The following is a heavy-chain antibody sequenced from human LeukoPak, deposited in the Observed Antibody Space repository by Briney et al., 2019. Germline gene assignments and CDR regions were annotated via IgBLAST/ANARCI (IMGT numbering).Heavy chain of an antibody. V-gene: IGHV4-38-2*02. CDR2: IYHSGST. CDR1: GYSTSSGYY. J-gene: IGHJ3*02. CDR3: ARDFDSPMAFEI. Sequence: PSETLSLTCAVSGYSTSSGYYWGWIRQPPGKGLEWIGSIYHSGSTYYNPSLKSRVTISVDTSKSQFSLKLSSVTAADTAVYYCARDFDSPMAFEIWGQGTMVTVSS. D-gene: IGHD3-9*01.